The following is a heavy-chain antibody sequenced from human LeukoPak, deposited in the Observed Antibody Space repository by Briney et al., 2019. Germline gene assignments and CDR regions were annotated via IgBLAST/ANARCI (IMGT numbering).Heavy chain of an antibody. CDR2: IRYDGSNK. D-gene: IGHD4-23*01. CDR3: VTDDYGGNSGFQH. Sequence: PGGSLRLSCAASAFTFSDCGMHWVRRAPGKGLEWVTFIRYDGSNKYYADSVKGRFTISRDNSKNTLYLQMNSLRAEDTAVYYCVTDDYGGNSGFQHWGQGTLVTVSS. V-gene: IGHV3-30*02. CDR1: AFTFSDCG. J-gene: IGHJ1*01.